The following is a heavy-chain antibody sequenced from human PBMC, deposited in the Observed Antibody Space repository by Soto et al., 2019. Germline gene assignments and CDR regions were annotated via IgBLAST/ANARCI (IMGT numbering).Heavy chain of an antibody. CDR2: INHSGST. CDR3: ARGANCSGGSCYSDWFDP. D-gene: IGHD2-15*01. J-gene: IGHJ5*02. Sequence: QVQLQQWGAGLLKPSETLSLTCAVYGGSFSGYYWSWIRQPPGKGLEWIGEINHSGSTNYNPSLKCRVTISVDTSKNQFSLKLSSVTAADTAVYYCARGANCSGGSCYSDWFDPWGQGTLVTVSS. CDR1: GGSFSGYY. V-gene: IGHV4-34*01.